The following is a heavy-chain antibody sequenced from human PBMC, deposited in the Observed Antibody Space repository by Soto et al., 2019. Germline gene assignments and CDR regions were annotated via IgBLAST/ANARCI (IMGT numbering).Heavy chain of an antibody. CDR3: ARDHRWAFDI. Sequence: EVQLVESGGALVQPGGSLRLSCTASGFSFSTYSMNWVRQAPGKTLEWISYISADGYATYYADSVKGRFTISRDNAKDSLYLQMNGLRDEDTALYYCARDHRWAFDIWGQGTMVTVSS. V-gene: IGHV3-48*02. D-gene: IGHD6-13*01. CDR1: GFSFSTYS. CDR2: ISADGYAT. J-gene: IGHJ3*02.